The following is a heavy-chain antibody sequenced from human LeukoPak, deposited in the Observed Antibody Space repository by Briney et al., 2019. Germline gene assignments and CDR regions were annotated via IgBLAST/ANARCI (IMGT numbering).Heavy chain of an antibody. J-gene: IGHJ3*02. V-gene: IGHV4-34*01. CDR3: ARHGLVAARHAFDI. CDR1: YGSFSGYY. Sequence: SETLSLTCTVFYGSFSGYYWSWIRQPPGKGLEWIGEINHNGNTNYNPSLKSRVTISVDTSKDQFSLKPSSVTAADTAVYYCARHGLVAARHAFDIWGQGTMVTVSS. CDR2: INHNGNT. D-gene: IGHD6-6*01.